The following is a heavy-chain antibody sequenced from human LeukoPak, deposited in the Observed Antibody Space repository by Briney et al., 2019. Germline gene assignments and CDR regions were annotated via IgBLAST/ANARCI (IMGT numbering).Heavy chain of an antibody. CDR1: GGTFSSYA. CDR2: IIPIFGTA. Sequence: PVKVSCKASGGTFSSYAISWVRQAPGQGLEWMGRIIPIFGTANYAQKFQGRVTITADKSTSTAYMELSSLRSEDTAVYYCARRHTYYYDSSGPGGFDPWGQGTLVTVSS. J-gene: IGHJ5*02. D-gene: IGHD3-22*01. CDR3: ARRHTYYYDSSGPGGFDP. V-gene: IGHV1-69*06.